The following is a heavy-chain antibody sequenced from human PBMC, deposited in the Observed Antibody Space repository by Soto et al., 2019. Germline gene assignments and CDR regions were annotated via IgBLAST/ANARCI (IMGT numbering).Heavy chain of an antibody. CDR2: ISYDGSDK. V-gene: IGHV3-30*18. J-gene: IGHJ4*02. CDR3: AKSPNFYCSSYHCYKYYFDY. CDR1: GFTFNTFG. D-gene: IGHD2-2*01. Sequence: QEQLVESGGGVVLPGRSLRLSCAASGFTFNTFGMHWVRQAPGKGLVWVAVISYDGSDKYYSDSVRGRFTISRDNAMNTLYLHMNSLRTEDTAVYYCAKSPNFYCSSYHCYKYYFDYWGQGTLVTVSS.